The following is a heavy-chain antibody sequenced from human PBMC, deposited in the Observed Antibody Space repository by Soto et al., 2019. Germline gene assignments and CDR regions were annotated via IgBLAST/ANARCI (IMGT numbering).Heavy chain of an antibody. CDR3: VRTARQGAVAPHWFDR. Sequence: SETLSLTCTVSGASIRSTDYYWSWLRQAPGKGLEWIGYVYYTGSTYYNPSLMSRLTISVDTSKNQFSLKLTSVTAAETAVYYCVRTARQGAVAPHWFDRWGQGTQVTVSS. J-gene: IGHJ5*02. CDR2: VYYTGST. CDR1: GASIRSTDYY. D-gene: IGHD2-21*02. V-gene: IGHV4-30-4*01.